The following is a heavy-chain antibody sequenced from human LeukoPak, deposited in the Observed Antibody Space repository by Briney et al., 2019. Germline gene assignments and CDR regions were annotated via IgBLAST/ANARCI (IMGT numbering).Heavy chain of an antibody. Sequence: PGRSLRLACAASGFTFSSYAMHWVRQAPGKGLEWVAVISYDGSNKYYADSVKGRFTISRDNSKNTLYLQMNSLRAEDTAVCYCASFLAYCGGDCYSDFDYWGQGTLVTVSS. J-gene: IGHJ4*02. CDR3: ASFLAYCGGDCYSDFDY. CDR2: ISYDGSNK. D-gene: IGHD2-21*02. V-gene: IGHV3-30-3*01. CDR1: GFTFSSYA.